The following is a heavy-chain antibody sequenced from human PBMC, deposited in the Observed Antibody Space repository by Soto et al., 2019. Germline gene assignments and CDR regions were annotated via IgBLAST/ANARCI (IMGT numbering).Heavy chain of an antibody. CDR2: VISASGSV. V-gene: IGHV1-69*06. D-gene: IGHD1-26*01. J-gene: IGHJ3*01. CDR1: GRIFSSFP. Sequence: QVQVVQSVAEVKKPGSSVKISCKASGRIFSSFPTSWVRQVPGQVLEWLGGVISASGSVTYAPKFQGRVTMTAVNSAGIGYMELTSLTSEATASYYCARVGMRDSNTSVLDQWGPGTMVPVAS. CDR3: ARVGMRDSNTSVLDQ.